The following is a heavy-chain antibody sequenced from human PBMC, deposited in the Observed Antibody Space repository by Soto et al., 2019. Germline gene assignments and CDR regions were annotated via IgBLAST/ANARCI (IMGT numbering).Heavy chain of an antibody. CDR1: GYIFTDFG. J-gene: IGHJ6*02. CDR2: IISVNDKT. CDR3: ARHQLPLVSYYYGLDV. V-gene: IGHV1-3*01. Sequence: GASVKVSCKASGYIFTDFGIHWVRQAPGQRLEWLGWIISVNDKTLYSPKFQGRLAITRDTSANTAYMDLYSLRSDDTAVYYCARHQLPLVSYYYGLDVWGQGTTVTVSS. D-gene: IGHD2-2*01.